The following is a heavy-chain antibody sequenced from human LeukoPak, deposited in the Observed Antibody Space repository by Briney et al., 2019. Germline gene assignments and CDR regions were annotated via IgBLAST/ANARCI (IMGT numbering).Heavy chain of an antibody. D-gene: IGHD3-22*01. V-gene: IGHV3-48*03. J-gene: IGHJ4*02. CDR2: ISSSGSTI. Sequence: GGSLRLSCAASGFTFSSYEMNWVRQAPGKGLEWASYISSSGSTIYYADSVKGRFTISRDNAKNSLYLQMNSLRAEDTAVYYCARTPLSPYDSSGYGDYWGQGTLVTVSS. CDR3: ARTPLSPYDSSGYGDY. CDR1: GFTFSSYE.